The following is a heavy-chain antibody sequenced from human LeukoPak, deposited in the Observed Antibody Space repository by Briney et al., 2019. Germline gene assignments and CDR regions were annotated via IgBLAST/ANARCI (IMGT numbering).Heavy chain of an antibody. CDR3: ARDYPSKSPGSSDAFDI. V-gene: IGHV3-30-3*01. CDR1: GFTFSSYA. D-gene: IGHD1-26*01. CDR2: ISYDGSNK. J-gene: IGHJ3*02. Sequence: QPGGSLRLSCAASGFTFSSYAMHWVRQAPGKGLEWVAVISYDGSNKYYADSVKGRFTISRDNSKNTLYLQMNSLRAGDTAVYYCARDYPSKSPGSSDAFDIWGQGTMVTVSS.